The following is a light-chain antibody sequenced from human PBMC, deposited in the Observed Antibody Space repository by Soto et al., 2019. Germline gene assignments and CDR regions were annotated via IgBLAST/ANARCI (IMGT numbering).Light chain of an antibody. Sequence: DIQMTQSPSSLSASVGDRVTITCRASQSISSYLNWYQQKPRKAPKLLIYAASSLQSGVPSRFSGSGSGTDFTPTISSLQPEDFATYYCQQSYSTPPTFGQGTKVDIK. CDR3: QQSYSTPPT. J-gene: IGKJ1*01. CDR1: QSISSY. V-gene: IGKV1-39*01. CDR2: AAS.